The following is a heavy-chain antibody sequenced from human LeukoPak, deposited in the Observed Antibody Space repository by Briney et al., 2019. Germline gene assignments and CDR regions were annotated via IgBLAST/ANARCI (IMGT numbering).Heavy chain of an antibody. V-gene: IGHV4-30-4*01. J-gene: IGHJ4*02. CDR1: GGSISSGDYY. D-gene: IGHD3-22*01. CDR3: ARTYDSKGGLGDYFDY. Sequence: PSQTLSLTCTVSGGSISSGDYYWRWIRQPPGKGLEWIGYIYYSGSTYYNPSLQSRVTISVDTSKNQFSLKLSSVTAADTAVYYCARTYDSKGGLGDYFDYWGQGTLVTVSS. CDR2: IYYSGST.